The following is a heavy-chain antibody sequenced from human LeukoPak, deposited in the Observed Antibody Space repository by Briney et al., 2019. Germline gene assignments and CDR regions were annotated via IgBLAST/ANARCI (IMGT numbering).Heavy chain of an antibody. CDR2: IKQDGSEK. J-gene: IGHJ4*02. CDR3: ARLIRPYFDY. CDR1: GFTFSTYW. Sequence: GGSLRLSCVASGFTFSTYWMSWVRQAPWKELEWVASIKQDGSEKYYVDSVKGRFTISRDNAMNSLYLQMNSLRAEDTAVYYCARLIRPYFDYWGQGTLVTVSS. V-gene: IGHV3-7*05.